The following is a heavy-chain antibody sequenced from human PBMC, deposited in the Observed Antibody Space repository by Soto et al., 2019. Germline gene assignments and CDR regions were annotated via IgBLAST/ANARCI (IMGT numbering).Heavy chain of an antibody. CDR3: AREVRGDHYYYGMDV. Sequence: ASVKVSCKASGYTFTSYGISWVRQAPGQGLEWMGWISAYNGNTNYAQKLQGRVTMTTDTSTSTAYMELRSLRSDDTAVYYCAREVRGDHYYYGMDVCGQGTTVTVSS. J-gene: IGHJ6*02. CDR1: GYTFTSYG. V-gene: IGHV1-18*04. CDR2: ISAYNGNT. D-gene: IGHD3-10*01.